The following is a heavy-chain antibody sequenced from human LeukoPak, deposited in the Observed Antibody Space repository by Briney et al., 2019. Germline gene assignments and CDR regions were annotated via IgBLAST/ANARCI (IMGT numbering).Heavy chain of an antibody. CDR1: GGSISSGSYY. Sequence: PSQTLSLTCTVSGGSISSGSYYWSWIRQPAGKGLEWIGRIYTSGSTNYNPSLKSRVTISVDKSKNQFSLKLSSVTAADTAVYYCARDRATPYYFDYWGQGNLVTVSS. D-gene: IGHD2-15*01. CDR2: IYTSGST. V-gene: IGHV4-61*02. CDR3: ARDRATPYYFDY. J-gene: IGHJ4*02.